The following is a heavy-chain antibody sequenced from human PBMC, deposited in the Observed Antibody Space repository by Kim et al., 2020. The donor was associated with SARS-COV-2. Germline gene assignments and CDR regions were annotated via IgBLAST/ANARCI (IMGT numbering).Heavy chain of an antibody. CDR2: T. CDR3: ARRGNQVEFDY. J-gene: IGHJ4*02. D-gene: IGHD3-16*01. V-gene: IGHV3-53*01. Sequence: TYYADSVKGRFTISRDNSKNTLYLQMNSLRAEDTAVYYCARRGNQVEFDYWGQGTLVTVSS.